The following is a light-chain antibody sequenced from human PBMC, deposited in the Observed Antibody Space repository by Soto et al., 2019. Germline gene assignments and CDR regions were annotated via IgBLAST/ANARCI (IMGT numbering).Light chain of an antibody. CDR2: DAS. CDR3: QQYNSWPPIT. CDR1: QSISSW. J-gene: IGKJ5*01. V-gene: IGKV1-5*01. Sequence: DIQMTQSPSTLSASVGDRVTITCRASQSISSWLAWYQQKPGKAPKLLIYDASTRATGIPARFSGSGSGTEFTLTIISLQSEDFAIYYCQQYNSWPPITFGQGTRLEIK.